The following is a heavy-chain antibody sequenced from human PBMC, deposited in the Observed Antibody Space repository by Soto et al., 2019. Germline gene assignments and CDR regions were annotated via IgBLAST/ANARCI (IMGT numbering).Heavy chain of an antibody. Sequence: GESLKISCKGSGYSFTSYWIGWVRQMPGKGLEWMGIIYPGDSDTRYSPSFQGQVTISADKSISTAYLQWSSLKASDTAMYYCARQYYDFWRQYYYYGMDVWGQGTTVTVS. CDR3: ARQYYDFWRQYYYYGMDV. V-gene: IGHV5-51*01. J-gene: IGHJ6*02. CDR2: IYPGDSDT. CDR1: GYSFTSYW. D-gene: IGHD3-3*01.